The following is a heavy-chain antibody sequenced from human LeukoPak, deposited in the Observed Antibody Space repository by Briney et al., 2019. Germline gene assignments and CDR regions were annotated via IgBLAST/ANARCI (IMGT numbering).Heavy chain of an antibody. Sequence: PGGSLRLSCAASGFTFSRYSMNWVRQAPGKGLEWVSSISSSSSYIYYADSVKGRFTISRDNSKNTLYLQINSLRAEDTAVYYCAKDAPYYYDSSGYGGAFDIWGQGTMVTVSS. CDR3: AKDAPYYYDSSGYGGAFDI. CDR2: ISSSSSYI. V-gene: IGHV3-21*04. D-gene: IGHD3-22*01. J-gene: IGHJ3*02. CDR1: GFTFSRYS.